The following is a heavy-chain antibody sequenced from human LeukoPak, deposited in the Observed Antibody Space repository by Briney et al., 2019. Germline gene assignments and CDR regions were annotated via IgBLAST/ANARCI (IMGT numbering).Heavy chain of an antibody. D-gene: IGHD6-25*01. CDR2: IYPGDSDT. V-gene: IGHV5-51*01. Sequence: GESLKLSCKGSGDSFTNYWIGWVREMPGKGLEWMGIIYPGDSDTRYSPSFQGQVTISADKSISTAYLQWSSLKASDTAMYYCARRGSGVSEGEDYWGQGTLVIVSS. CDR3: ARRGSGVSEGEDY. J-gene: IGHJ4*02. CDR1: GDSFTNYW.